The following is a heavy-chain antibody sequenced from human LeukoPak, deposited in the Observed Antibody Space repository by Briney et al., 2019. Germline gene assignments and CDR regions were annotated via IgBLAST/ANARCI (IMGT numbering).Heavy chain of an antibody. V-gene: IGHV4-34*01. Sequence: PSETLSLTCAVYGGSFSGYYWSWIRQPPGKGLEWIGEINHSGSTSYNPSLKSRVTISVDTSKKQFSLKLSSVTAADTAVYYCARGGEYLPKNWFDPWGQGTLVTVSS. J-gene: IGHJ5*02. CDR3: ARGGEYLPKNWFDP. D-gene: IGHD6-6*01. CDR2: INHSGST. CDR1: GGSFSGYY.